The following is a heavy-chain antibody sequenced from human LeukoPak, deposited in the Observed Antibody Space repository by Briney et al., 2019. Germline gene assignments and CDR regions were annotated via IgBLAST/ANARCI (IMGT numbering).Heavy chain of an antibody. CDR3: YLGEWELLGRRAFDI. D-gene: IGHD1-26*01. Sequence: GGSLRLSCAASGFTFSGSAMHWVRQASGKGLEWVGRIRSKANSYATAYAASVKGRFTISRDDSKNTAYLQMNSLKTEDTAVYYCYLGEWELLGRRAFDIWGQGTMVTVSS. J-gene: IGHJ3*02. V-gene: IGHV3-73*01. CDR2: IRSKANSYAT. CDR1: GFTFSGSA.